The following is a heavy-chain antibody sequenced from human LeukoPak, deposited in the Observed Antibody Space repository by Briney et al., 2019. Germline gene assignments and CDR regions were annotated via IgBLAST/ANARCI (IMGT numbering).Heavy chain of an antibody. CDR2: ISGSGGST. CDR3: AKDPDIVGATTPDY. J-gene: IGHJ4*02. V-gene: IGHV3-23*01. Sequence: GGSLSLSCAASGFTFSSYAMSWVRQAPGKGLEWVSAISGSGGSTYYADSVKGRFTISRDNSKNTLYLQMNSLRAEDTAVYYCAKDPDIVGATTPDYWGQGNRLSVSS. CDR1: GFTFSSYA. D-gene: IGHD1-26*01.